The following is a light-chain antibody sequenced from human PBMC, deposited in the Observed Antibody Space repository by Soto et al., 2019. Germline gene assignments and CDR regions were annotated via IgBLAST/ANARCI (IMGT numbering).Light chain of an antibody. CDR3: QQRSNWPPIT. Sequence: EIFMTQSPATLSLSQWERATLSWRASQSVSSSLAWYQQKPGQAPRLLIYDASNRATGIPARFSGSGSGTDFTLTISSLEPEDFAVYYCQQRSNWPPITFGQGTRLEIK. J-gene: IGKJ5*01. V-gene: IGKV3-11*01. CDR1: QSVSSS. CDR2: DAS.